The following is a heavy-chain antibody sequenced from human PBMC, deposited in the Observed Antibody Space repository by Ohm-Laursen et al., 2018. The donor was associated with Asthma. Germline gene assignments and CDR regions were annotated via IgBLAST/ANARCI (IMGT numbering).Heavy chain of an antibody. D-gene: IGHD1-14*01. CDR2: ISYDGSNK. CDR3: ARSTTYFDY. J-gene: IGHJ4*02. CDR1: GFTFSSYA. V-gene: IGHV3-30-3*01. Sequence: SLRLSCAASGFTFSSYAMHWVRQAPGKGLEWVAVISYDGSNKYYADSVKGRFTISRDNSKNTLYLQMNSLRAEDTAVYYCARSTTYFDYWGQGTLVTVSS.